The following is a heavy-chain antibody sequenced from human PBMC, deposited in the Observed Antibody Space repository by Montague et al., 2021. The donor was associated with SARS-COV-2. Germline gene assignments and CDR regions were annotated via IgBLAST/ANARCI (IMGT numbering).Heavy chain of an antibody. J-gene: IGHJ6*02. CDR1: VFTFSNSA. CDR3: AEDSYYYGLGYGMDV. Sequence: SLRLSCAASVFTFSNSAMNLVRQAPGKGLAWVSGISGSDGGTHYADSXKGRFTISRDNSKNALYLQMNSLRAEDTALYYCAEDSYYYGLGYGMDVWGQGTTVTVSS. CDR2: ISGSDGGT. D-gene: IGHD3-10*01. V-gene: IGHV3-23*01.